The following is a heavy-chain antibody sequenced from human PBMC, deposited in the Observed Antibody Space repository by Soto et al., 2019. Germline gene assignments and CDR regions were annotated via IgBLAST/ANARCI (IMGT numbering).Heavy chain of an antibody. CDR2: VWYDGGNK. V-gene: IGHV3-33*01. D-gene: IGHD5-12*01. J-gene: IGHJ6*02. CDR1: GFTFSSYG. CDR3: VRAAGYSGNDYVYYYGMDV. Sequence: QVQLVESGGGVVQPGRSLRLSCAASGFTFSSYGMHWVRQAPGKGLEWVALVWYDGGNKYYADSVKGRFTISRDNSKNPLYLQMNSLRDADTAVYYCVRAAGYSGNDYVYYYGMDVWGQGTTVTVSS.